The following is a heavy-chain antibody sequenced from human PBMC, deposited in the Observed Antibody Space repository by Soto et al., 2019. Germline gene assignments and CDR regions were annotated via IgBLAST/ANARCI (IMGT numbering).Heavy chain of an antibody. V-gene: IGHV1-8*01. CDR1: GYTFTSYD. D-gene: IGHD6-13*01. Sequence: ASVKVSCKASGYTFTSYDINWVRQATGQGLEWMGWMNPNSGNTGYAQKFQGRVTMTRNTSISTAYMELSSLRSEDTAVYFCARERSAAGTGWLDPWGQGTLVTVSS. J-gene: IGHJ5*02. CDR2: MNPNSGNT. CDR3: ARERSAAGTGWLDP.